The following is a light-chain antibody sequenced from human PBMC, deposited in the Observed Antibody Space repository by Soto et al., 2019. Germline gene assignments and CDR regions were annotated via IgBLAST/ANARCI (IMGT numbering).Light chain of an antibody. CDR1: SGSIASNY. CDR2: EDN. Sequence: NFMLTQPHSVSESPGKTVTISCTRSSGSIASNYVQWYQQRPGSAPTTVIYEDNQRPSGLPDRFSGSIDSSSNSASLTISGLKTEDEADYFCQSYVSSKGVFGGGTKLTVL. J-gene: IGLJ2*01. V-gene: IGLV6-57*03. CDR3: QSYVSSKGV.